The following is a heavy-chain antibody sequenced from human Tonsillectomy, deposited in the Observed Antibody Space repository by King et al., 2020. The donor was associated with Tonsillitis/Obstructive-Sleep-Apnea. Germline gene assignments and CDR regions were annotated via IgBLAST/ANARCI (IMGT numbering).Heavy chain of an antibody. CDR1: GFTFSSYG. D-gene: IGHD1-1*01. V-gene: IGHV3-30*18. J-gene: IGHJ4*02. Sequence: VQLVESGGGVVQPGRSLRLSCAASGFTFSSYGIHWVRPSPGKGLEWVAVISYDGSNKYYADSVKGRFTISRDNSKNTLYLQMNSLRAEDTAVYYCAKGGTTGTTDYFDYWGQGTLVTVSS. CDR3: AKGGTTGTTDYFDY. CDR2: ISYDGSNK.